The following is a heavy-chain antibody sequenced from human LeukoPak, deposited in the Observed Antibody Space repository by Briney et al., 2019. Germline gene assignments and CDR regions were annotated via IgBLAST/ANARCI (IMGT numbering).Heavy chain of an antibody. D-gene: IGHD2-2*01. Sequence: SETLSLTCTVSGGSISSYYWSWIRQPAGKGLEWIGRIYTSGSTNYNPSLKSRVTMSVDTSKNQFSLKLSSVTAADTAVYYCARTRVVPAAGNWFDPWGQGTLATVSS. J-gene: IGHJ5*02. CDR3: ARTRVVPAAGNWFDP. CDR2: IYTSGST. CDR1: GGSISSYY. V-gene: IGHV4-4*07.